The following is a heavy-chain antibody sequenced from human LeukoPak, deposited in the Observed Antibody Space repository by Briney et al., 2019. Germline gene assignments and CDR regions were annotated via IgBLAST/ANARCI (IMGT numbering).Heavy chain of an antibody. V-gene: IGHV3-23*01. J-gene: IGHJ4*02. Sequence: GGSLRLSCAASGFTFSSYAMSWVRQAPGKGLEWVSAISGSGGSTHYADSVKGRFTISRDNSKNTLYLQMNSLRAEDTAVYYCAKAASHAILGIGEYWGQGTLVTVSS. CDR3: AKAASHAILGIGEY. CDR1: GFTFSSYA. CDR2: ISGSGGST. D-gene: IGHD3-3*02.